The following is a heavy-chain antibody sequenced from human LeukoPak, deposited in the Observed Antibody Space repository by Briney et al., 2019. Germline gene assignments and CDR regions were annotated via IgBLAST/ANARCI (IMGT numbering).Heavy chain of an antibody. Sequence: PSETLSLTCTVSGGSISSSSYYWGWIRQPPGKGLEWIGSIYYSGSTYYNPSLKSRVTISVDTSKNQFSLKLSSVTAADTAVYYCVRQFEYSIYYFDYWGQGTLVTVSS. J-gene: IGHJ4*02. CDR3: VRQFEYSIYYFDY. CDR2: IYYSGST. D-gene: IGHD6-6*01. V-gene: IGHV4-39*01. CDR1: GGSISSSSYY.